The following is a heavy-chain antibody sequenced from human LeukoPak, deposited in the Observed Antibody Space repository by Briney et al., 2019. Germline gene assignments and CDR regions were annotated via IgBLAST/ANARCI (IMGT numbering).Heavy chain of an antibody. V-gene: IGHV4-61*02. Sequence: SQTLSLTCTVSGGSISSGTYYWSWIRQPAGKGLEWIGRIYTSGSTNYNPSLKSRVTISVDRSKNQFSLKLSSVTAADTAVYYCARGVGGYCSGGSCYSGPNWFDPWGQGTLVTVSS. J-gene: IGHJ5*02. CDR3: ARGVGGYCSGGSCYSGPNWFDP. CDR1: GGSISSGTYY. D-gene: IGHD2-15*01. CDR2: IYTSGST.